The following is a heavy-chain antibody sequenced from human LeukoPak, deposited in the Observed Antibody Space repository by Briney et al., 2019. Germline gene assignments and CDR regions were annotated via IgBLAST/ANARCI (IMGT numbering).Heavy chain of an antibody. V-gene: IGHV1-2*02. D-gene: IGHD3-16*01. Sequence: ASVKVSCKASGYTFTDYYIHWVRQAPGQGLEWMAWINPTSGDRKSAQKFQGRVTMTWDTSIGTAYMELSSLRSEDTAVYYCARAPSGLRRRNWFDPWGQGTLVTVSS. CDR3: ARAPSGLRRRNWFDP. J-gene: IGHJ5*02. CDR1: GYTFTDYY. CDR2: INPTSGDR.